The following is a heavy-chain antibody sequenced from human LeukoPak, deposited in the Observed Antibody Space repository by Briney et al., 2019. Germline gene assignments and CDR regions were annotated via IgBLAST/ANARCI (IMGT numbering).Heavy chain of an antibody. CDR3: AGPKLGRGVIPFDY. J-gene: IGHJ4*02. Sequence: KPSETLSLTCSVSGYSISSGYYWGWTRQPPGKGLEWIGSIYHSGSTYYNPSLKSRVTISVDTSKNQLSPKLSSLTAAGTAGYYWAGPKLGRGVIPFDYWGQGNLVTVSS. CDR2: IYHSGST. CDR1: GYSISSGYY. D-gene: IGHD3-10*01. V-gene: IGHV4-38-2*01.